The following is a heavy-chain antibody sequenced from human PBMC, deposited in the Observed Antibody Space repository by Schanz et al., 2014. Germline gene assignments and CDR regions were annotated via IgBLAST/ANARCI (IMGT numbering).Heavy chain of an antibody. V-gene: IGHV4-59*08. D-gene: IGHD1-26*01. Sequence: QVQLQESGPGLVKPSETLSLTCTVSGVSIGGYYWSWIRQPPGKGLEWIGYIFFSGSTTYNPSFNSGVTISVEMSKTQFARTRSSVPAADTAVYYCARLGVGDKAYYYYGTDVWGQGTTVLVSS. CDR3: ARLGVGDKAYYYYGTDV. CDR2: IFFSGST. J-gene: IGHJ6*02. CDR1: GVSIGGYY.